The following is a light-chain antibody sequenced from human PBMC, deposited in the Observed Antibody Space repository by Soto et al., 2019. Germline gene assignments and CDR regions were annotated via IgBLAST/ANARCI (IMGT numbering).Light chain of an antibody. CDR1: SSNIGAGYE. V-gene: IGLV1-40*01. CDR2: ENN. J-gene: IGLJ1*01. Sequence: QSVLTQPPSVSEAPGQRVTISCTGSSSNIGAGYEAHWYQQVPGTAPKLLIYENNNRPSGVPDRFSGSKSGTSASLAITGLQGEDEAEYYCQSYDSSLSGYVFGPGTKLTVL. CDR3: QSYDSSLSGYV.